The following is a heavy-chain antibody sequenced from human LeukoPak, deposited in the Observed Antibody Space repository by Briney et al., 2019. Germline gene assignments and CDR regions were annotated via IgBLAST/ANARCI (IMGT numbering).Heavy chain of an antibody. D-gene: IGHD3-16*01. CDR1: GGSIGSGSYY. CDR3: ARYHKWGKYYFDY. CDR2: IYTSGST. V-gene: IGHV4-61*02. J-gene: IGHJ4*02. Sequence: PSETLSLTCTVSGGSIGSGSYYWSWIRQPAGKGLEWIGRIYTSGSTNYNPSLKSRVTISVDTSKNQFSLKLSSVTAADTAVYYCARYHKWGKYYFDYWGQGTLVTVSS.